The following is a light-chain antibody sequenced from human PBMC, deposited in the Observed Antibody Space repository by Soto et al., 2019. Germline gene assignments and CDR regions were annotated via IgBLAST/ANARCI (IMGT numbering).Light chain of an antibody. J-gene: IGKJ5*01. CDR3: QQYYSNPIT. CDR2: WAS. Sequence: DIVMTQSPDSLAVSLVERATINCKSSRSVLYTSDKRNYLAWHQQKPGQPPKLLIYWASTRESGVPDRISGSGSGTDFTLTISSLQAEDVAVYYCQQYYSNPITFGQGTRLEI. CDR1: RSVLYTSDKRNY. V-gene: IGKV4-1*01.